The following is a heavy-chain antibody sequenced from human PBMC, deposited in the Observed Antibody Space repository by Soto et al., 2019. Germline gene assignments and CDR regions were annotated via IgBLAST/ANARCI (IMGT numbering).Heavy chain of an antibody. CDR3: ASHYDSSGYYYRDLDY. D-gene: IGHD3-22*01. V-gene: IGHV1-69*12. CDR2: IIPIFGTA. J-gene: IGHJ4*02. Sequence: QVQLVQSGAEVKKPGSSVKVSCKASGGTFSSYAISWVRQAPGQGLEWMGGIIPIFGTADYAQKFQGRVTITADESTSTGNMELSSLRSEDTAVYYCASHYDSSGYYYRDLDYWGQGTLVTVSS. CDR1: GGTFSSYA.